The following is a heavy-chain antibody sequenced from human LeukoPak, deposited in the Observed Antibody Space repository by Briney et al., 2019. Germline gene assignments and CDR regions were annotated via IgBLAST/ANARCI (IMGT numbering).Heavy chain of an antibody. D-gene: IGHD2-15*01. Sequence: GGSLRLSCAASGFTFSSYSMNWVRQAPGKGLEWVSSISSSSSYIYYADSVKGRFTISRDNAKNSLYLQMNSLRAEDTAVYYCARDRYCSGGSCYYYGMDVWGQGTTVTVSS. CDR1: GFTFSSYS. CDR2: ISSSSSYI. J-gene: IGHJ6*02. V-gene: IGHV3-21*01. CDR3: ARDRYCSGGSCYYYGMDV.